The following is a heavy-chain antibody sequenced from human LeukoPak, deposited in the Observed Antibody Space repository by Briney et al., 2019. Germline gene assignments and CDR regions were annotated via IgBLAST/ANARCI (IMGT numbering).Heavy chain of an antibody. CDR2: IRSKIYGGRP. V-gene: IGHV3-49*04. CDR3: TRDQTPYY. Sequence: GGSLRLSCTASGFTFGDYAMTWVRQAPGKGLEWVGFIRSKIYGGRPEYAASVKGRFTISRDDSKGIAYLQMNSLKTEDTAVYYCTRDQTPYYWGQGTLVTVSS. J-gene: IGHJ4*02. CDR1: GFTFGDYA.